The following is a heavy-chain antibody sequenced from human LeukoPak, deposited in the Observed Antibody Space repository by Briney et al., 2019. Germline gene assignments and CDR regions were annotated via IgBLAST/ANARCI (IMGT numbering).Heavy chain of an antibody. D-gene: IGHD2-21*02. CDR3: ASIVVVTATLDAFDI. J-gene: IGHJ3*02. CDR2: ISYDGSNK. V-gene: IGHV3-30-3*01. Sequence: GGSLRLSCAASGFTFSSYAMHWVRQAPGKGLEWVAVISYDGSNKYYADSVKGRFTISRDNSKNTLYLQMNSLRAEDTAVYYCASIVVVTATLDAFDIWGQGTVVTVSS. CDR1: GFTFSSYA.